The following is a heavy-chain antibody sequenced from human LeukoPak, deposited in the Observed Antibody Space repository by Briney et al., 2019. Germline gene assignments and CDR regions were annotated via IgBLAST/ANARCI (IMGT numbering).Heavy chain of an antibody. CDR2: VSSSGRLT. CDR1: GFIFRNYA. J-gene: IGHJ6*03. D-gene: IGHD2/OR15-2a*01. CDR3: AKDGGFSYFTYMDV. V-gene: IGHV3-23*01. Sequence: GGSLRLSCAASGFIFRNYAMSWVRQAPGKGLEWVSAVSSSGRLTNYADSVKGRFSISRDNSKNTLFLQMNSLSAEDTAVYYCAKDGGFSYFTYMDVWGKGNTVTVSS.